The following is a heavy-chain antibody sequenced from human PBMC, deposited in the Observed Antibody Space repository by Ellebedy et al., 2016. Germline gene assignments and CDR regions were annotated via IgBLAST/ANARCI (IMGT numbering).Heavy chain of an antibody. CDR2: IYYSGST. Sequence: SETLSLTCTVSGGSISSSSYYWGWIRQPPGKGLEWIGSIYYSGSTYYNPSLKSRVTISVDTSKNQFSLKLSSVTAADTAVYYCARRRYSSGWFDYWGQGTLVTVSS. CDR3: ARRRYSSGWFDY. J-gene: IGHJ4*02. D-gene: IGHD6-19*01. CDR1: GGSISSSSYY. V-gene: IGHV4-39*01.